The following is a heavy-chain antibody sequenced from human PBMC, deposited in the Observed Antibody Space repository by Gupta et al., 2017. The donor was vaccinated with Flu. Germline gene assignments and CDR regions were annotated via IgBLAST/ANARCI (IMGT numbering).Heavy chain of an antibody. CDR3: TTEAGDDDSSVVDY. D-gene: IGHD3-22*01. CDR2: IKSKTDGGTT. Sequence: PGKGLEWVGRIKSKTDGGTTDYAAPVKGRFTISRDDSKNTLYLQMNSLKTEDTAVYYCTTEAGDDDSSVVDYWGQGTLVTVSS. J-gene: IGHJ4*02. V-gene: IGHV3-15*01.